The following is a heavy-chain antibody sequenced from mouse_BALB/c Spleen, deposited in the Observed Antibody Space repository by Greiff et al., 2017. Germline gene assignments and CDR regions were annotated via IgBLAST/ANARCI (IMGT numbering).Heavy chain of an antibody. CDR1: GYAFSSYW. D-gene: IGHD3-3*01. CDR2: IYPGDGDT. J-gene: IGHJ4*01. CDR3: ARKGEAMDY. Sequence: VKLQESGAELVRPGSSVKISCKASGYAFSSYWMNWVKQRPGQGLEWIGQIYPGDGDTNYNGKFKGKATLTADKSSSTAYMQLSSLTSEDSAVYFCARKGEAMDYWGQGTSVTVSS. V-gene: IGHV1-80*01.